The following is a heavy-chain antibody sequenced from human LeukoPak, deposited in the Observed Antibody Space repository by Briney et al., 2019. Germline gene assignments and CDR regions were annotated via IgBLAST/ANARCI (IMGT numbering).Heavy chain of an antibody. Sequence: SETLSLTCAVYGGSFSGYYWSWIRQPPGKGLEWIGEINHSGSTNYNPSLKSRVTISVDTSKNQFSLKLSSVTAADTAVYYCARGKAYDILTGYYRGWDNYYGMDVWGQGTTVTVSS. CDR1: GGSFSGYY. V-gene: IGHV4-34*01. J-gene: IGHJ6*02. D-gene: IGHD3-9*01. CDR2: INHSGST. CDR3: ARGKAYDILTGYYRGWDNYYGMDV.